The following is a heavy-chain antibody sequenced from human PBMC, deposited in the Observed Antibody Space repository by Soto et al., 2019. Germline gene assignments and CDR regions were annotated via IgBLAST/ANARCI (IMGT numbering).Heavy chain of an antibody. Sequence: EVQLVESGGGLIQPGGSLRLSCAASGFTFSSSEMYWVRQAPGKGLEWVSYIHPSGQPIFYADSVKGRFTISRDNAKNSLYLQMSSVRAADSAVYYCAGRASRWGQGTMVTVSS. CDR3: AGRASR. D-gene: IGHD1-26*01. CDR2: IHPSGQPI. V-gene: IGHV3-48*03. CDR1: GFTFSSSE. J-gene: IGHJ3*01.